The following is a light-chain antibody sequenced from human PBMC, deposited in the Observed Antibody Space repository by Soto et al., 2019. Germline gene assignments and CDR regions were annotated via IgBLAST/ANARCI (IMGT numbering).Light chain of an antibody. Sequence: ALQMTQSPSSLSASVGDRVTITCRASQAIRNDLGWYQQKPGKAPKLLIYAASSLQSGVPSRFSGSGSGTDFTLTISSLQPEDFATYYCLQDYNYPRTFGQGTKVEV. CDR1: QAIRND. CDR3: LQDYNYPRT. J-gene: IGKJ1*01. V-gene: IGKV1-6*01. CDR2: AAS.